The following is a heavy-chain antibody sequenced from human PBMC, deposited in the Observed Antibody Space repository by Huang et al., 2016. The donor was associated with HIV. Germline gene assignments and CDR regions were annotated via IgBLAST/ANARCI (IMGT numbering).Heavy chain of an antibody. CDR3: AREVMISFGGPFDP. CDR2: INHSGDT. CDR1: GASLSGYY. Sequence: QVQLQQWGAGLLKPSETLSLTCAVYGASLSGYYGSWIRQSPGKGLEWIGEINHSGDTDYNASLKSRVSVSINTSKNQFSLKLSAVTVADTAVYYCAREVMISFGGPFDPWGQGTLVTVSS. J-gene: IGHJ5*02. V-gene: IGHV4-34*01. D-gene: IGHD3-16*01.